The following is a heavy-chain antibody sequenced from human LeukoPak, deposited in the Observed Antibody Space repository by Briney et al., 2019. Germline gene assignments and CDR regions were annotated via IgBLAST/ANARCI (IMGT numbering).Heavy chain of an antibody. J-gene: IGHJ3*02. D-gene: IGHD3-22*01. CDR3: ASGEAYYYDSSGYSIGAFDI. V-gene: IGHV1-2*02. CDR1: GYTFTGYY. CDR2: INPNSGGT. Sequence: ASVKVSCKASGYTFTGYYMHWVRQAPGQELEWMGWINPNSGGTNYAQKFQGRVTMTRDTSISTAYMELSRLRSDDTAVYYCASGEAYYYDSSGYSIGAFDIWGQGTMVTVSS.